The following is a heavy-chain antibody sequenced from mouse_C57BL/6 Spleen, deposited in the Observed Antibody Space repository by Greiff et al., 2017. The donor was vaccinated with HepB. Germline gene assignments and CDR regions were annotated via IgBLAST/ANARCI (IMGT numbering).Heavy chain of an antibody. CDR3: ARWILNFDV. V-gene: IGHV1-76*01. CDR1: GYTFTDYY. Sequence: LQESGAELVRPGASVKLSCKASGYTFTDYYINWVKQRPGQGLEWIARIYPGSGNTYYNEKFKGKATLTAEKSSSTAYMQLSSLTSEDSAVYFCARWILNFDVWGTGTTVTVSS. J-gene: IGHJ1*03. CDR2: IYPGSGNT.